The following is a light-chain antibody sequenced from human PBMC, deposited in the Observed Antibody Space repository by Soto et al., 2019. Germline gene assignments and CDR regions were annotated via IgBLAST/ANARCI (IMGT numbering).Light chain of an antibody. CDR3: QTYDSSLSGYV. V-gene: IGLV1-40*01. Sequence: QSVLTQPPSVSGAPGQRVTISCTGSSPNIGAGYDVHWYQQLPGTAPKLLIYGNSNRPSGVPDRFSGSKSGTSGSLTITGLQAEEEADYYCQTYDSSLSGYVFGTGTKVTVL. CDR1: SPNIGAGYD. J-gene: IGLJ1*01. CDR2: GNS.